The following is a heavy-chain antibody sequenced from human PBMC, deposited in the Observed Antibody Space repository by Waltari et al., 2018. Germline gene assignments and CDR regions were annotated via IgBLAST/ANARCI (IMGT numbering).Heavy chain of an antibody. CDR3: AREVTKVELGRRLPHFFDS. Sequence: QVQLQESGPGLVKPSQTLSLTCTVPGDSITSNSFYWNWVRQPAGKGLEWIGRFYSSGYINYNPSLKSRVTISRDTSKKQFFLKLTSVTAADTAFYYCAREVTKVELGRRLPHFFDSWGQGTLVTVSS. CDR1: GDSITSNSFY. J-gene: IGHJ4*02. V-gene: IGHV4-61*02. D-gene: IGHD7-27*01. CDR2: FYSSGYI.